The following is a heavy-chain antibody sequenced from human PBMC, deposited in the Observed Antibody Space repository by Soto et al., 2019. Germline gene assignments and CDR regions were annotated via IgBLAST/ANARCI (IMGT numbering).Heavy chain of an antibody. CDR2: ITSSGGAV. Sequence: VQLVESGGGLVQPGGSLRLSCAASGFSFSNYEMNWVRQAPGQGLEWISYITSSGGAVFYADSVKGRFTISRDNAKDSLFLQMNSLRVEDTAVYYCARGDCSSTCYIGYWGQGARVTVSS. CDR3: ARGDCSSTCYIGY. V-gene: IGHV3-48*03. CDR1: GFSFSNYE. D-gene: IGHD2-2*02. J-gene: IGHJ4*02.